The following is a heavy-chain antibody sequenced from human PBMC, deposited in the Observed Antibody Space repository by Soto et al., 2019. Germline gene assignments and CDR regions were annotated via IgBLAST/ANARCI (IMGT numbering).Heavy chain of an antibody. CDR3: ARPSPGSGGSCYYYYGMDV. D-gene: IGHD2-15*01. J-gene: IGHJ6*01. CDR1: GGSISSGGYY. Sequence: SETLSRTCTVSGGSISSGGYYWSWIRQHPGKGLECIGCIYYSGSTYYDPSLKSRVTISVDTSKNQFSLKLSSVTAADTAVYHCARPSPGSGGSCYYYYGMDVWGEGT. CDR2: IYYSGST. V-gene: IGHV4-31*03.